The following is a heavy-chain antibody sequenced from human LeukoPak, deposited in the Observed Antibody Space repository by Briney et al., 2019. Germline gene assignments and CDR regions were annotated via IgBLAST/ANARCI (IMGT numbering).Heavy chain of an antibody. J-gene: IGHJ4*02. D-gene: IGHD6-19*01. CDR2: IFYSGST. CDR3: ARAKKGVAGFFDC. CDR1: DDSISNDY. Sequence: SETLSLTCTVSDDSISNDYWSWIRQPPGKGLEWIGYIFYSGSTNYNPSLKGRLTISLDTSKKQLSLKLSSVTAADTAVYYCARAKKGVAGFFDCWGQGTLVTVSS. V-gene: IGHV4-59*01.